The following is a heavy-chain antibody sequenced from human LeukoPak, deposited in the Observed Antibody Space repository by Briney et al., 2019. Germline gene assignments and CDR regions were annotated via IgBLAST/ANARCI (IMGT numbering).Heavy chain of an antibody. V-gene: IGHV1-69*13. CDR1: GYTFTGYY. CDR3: ARAFTLVRGVHYYYYMDV. J-gene: IGHJ6*03. D-gene: IGHD3-10*01. Sequence: ASVKVSCKASGYTFTGYYMHWVRQAPGQGLEWMGGIIPILGTANYAQKFQGRVTITADESTSTAYMELSSLRSEDTAVYYCARAFTLVRGVHYYYYMDVWGKGTTVTISS. CDR2: IIPILGTA.